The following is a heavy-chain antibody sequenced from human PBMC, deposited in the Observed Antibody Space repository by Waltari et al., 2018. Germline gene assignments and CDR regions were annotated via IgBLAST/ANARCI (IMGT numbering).Heavy chain of an antibody. J-gene: IGHJ6*03. CDR3: ARSGVAARDYYYYYMDV. V-gene: IGHV4-59*01. CDR2: IYYSGST. D-gene: IGHD6-6*01. CDR1: GGSISSYY. Sequence: QVQLQESGPGLVKPSETLSLTCTVSGGSISSYYWSWIRQPPGKGLEWSGYIYYSGSTHYNPSLKSRVTISVDTSKNQFSLKLSSVTAADTVVYYCARSGVAARDYYYYYMDVWGKGTTVTVSS.